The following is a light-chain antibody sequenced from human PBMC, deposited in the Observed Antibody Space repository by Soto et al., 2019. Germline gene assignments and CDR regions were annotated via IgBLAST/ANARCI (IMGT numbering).Light chain of an antibody. J-gene: IGLJ2*01. CDR3: GSYAHLSTSTFGKLL. V-gene: IGLV2-23*02. CDR1: SNDVGTYNL. CDR2: EVS. Sequence: QSALTQPASVSGSPGQSITISCTGTSNDVGTYNLVSWYQQYPGKAPKLLLFEVSKRPSGASHRFSGSKSGDTASLTISGLQAEDESDYYCGSYAHLSTSTFGKLLFGGGTQLTVL.